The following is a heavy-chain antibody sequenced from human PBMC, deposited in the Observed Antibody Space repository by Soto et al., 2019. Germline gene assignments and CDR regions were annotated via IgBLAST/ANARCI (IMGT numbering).Heavy chain of an antibody. D-gene: IGHD6-13*01. CDR2: INAGNGNT. Sequence: ASVKVSCKASGYTFTSYVMHWVRKAPGQRLEWMGWINAGNGNTKYSQKFQGRVTITRDTSASTAYMELSSLRSEDTAVYYCARSSGWYVWFDPWGQGTLVTVSS. J-gene: IGHJ5*02. V-gene: IGHV1-3*01. CDR3: ARSSGWYVWFDP. CDR1: GYTFTSYV.